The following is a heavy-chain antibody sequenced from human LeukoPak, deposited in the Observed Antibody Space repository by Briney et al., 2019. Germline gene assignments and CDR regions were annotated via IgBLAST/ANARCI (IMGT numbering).Heavy chain of an antibody. CDR2: IKQDGSEK. CDR3: ARDTYDSSGYYAHLDY. D-gene: IGHD3-22*01. J-gene: IGHJ4*02. V-gene: IGHV3-7*01. Sequence: GGSLRRSCAASGFTFGSYWMSWVRQAPGKGLEWVANIKQDGSEKYYVDSVKGRFTISRDNAKNSLYLQMSSLRAEDTAVYYCARDTYDSSGYYAHLDYWGQGTLVTVSS. CDR1: GFTFGSYW.